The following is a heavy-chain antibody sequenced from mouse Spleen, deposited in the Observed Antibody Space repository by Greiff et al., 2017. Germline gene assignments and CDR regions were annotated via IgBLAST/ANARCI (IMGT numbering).Heavy chain of an antibody. CDR3: ARDRYDNYFDY. D-gene: IGHD2-14*01. CDR1: GYTFTDYY. Sequence: VQLKESGPELVKPGASVKMSCKASGYTFTDYYMNWVKQSHGKSLEWIGVINPYNGGTSYNQKFKGKATLTVDKSSSTAYMELNSLTSEDSAVYYCARDRYDNYFDYWGQGTTLTVSS. J-gene: IGHJ2*01. V-gene: IGHV1-19*01. CDR2: INPYNGGT.